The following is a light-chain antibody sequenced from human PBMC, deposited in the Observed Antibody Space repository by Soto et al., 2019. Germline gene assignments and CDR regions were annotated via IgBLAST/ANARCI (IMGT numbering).Light chain of an antibody. J-gene: IGKJ4*01. CDR3: QQRSDWPST. Sequence: EIVLTQSPATLSLSPGERATLSCRASQSVSSYLAWYQQKPGQAPRLLIYDATNRATGIPARFSGSGSGTDVTLTISILAPDDFAVYSCQQRSDWPSTFGGGTKVQIK. CDR2: DAT. CDR1: QSVSSY. V-gene: IGKV3-11*01.